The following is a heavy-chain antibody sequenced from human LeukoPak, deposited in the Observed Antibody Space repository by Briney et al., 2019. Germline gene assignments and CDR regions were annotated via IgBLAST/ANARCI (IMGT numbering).Heavy chain of an antibody. Sequence: GGSLRLSCVVSGYALRNDWMVWVRQAPGKGLEWVATGKEDETEKDYVDSVRGRFTIFTDNAKNSLYLQMNSLRPEDTAVYYCAKNYGWLQLGDWGQGTLVTVSS. CDR3: AKNYGWLQLGD. J-gene: IGHJ4*02. CDR2: GKEDETEK. D-gene: IGHD5-24*01. CDR1: GYALRNDW. V-gene: IGHV3-7*01.